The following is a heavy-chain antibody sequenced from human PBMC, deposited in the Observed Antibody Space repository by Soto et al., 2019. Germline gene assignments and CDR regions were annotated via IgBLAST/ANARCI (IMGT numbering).Heavy chain of an antibody. Sequence: QVQLVQSGAEEKKPGASVKVSCKASGYTFTSYAMHWVRQAPGQRLEWMGWINAGNGNTKYSQKFQGRVTITRDTSASTAYMELSSLRSEDTAVYYCAREKVSSSSWWKQYYYYGMDVWGQGTTVTVSS. CDR2: INAGNGNT. CDR1: GYTFTSYA. D-gene: IGHD6-13*01. J-gene: IGHJ6*02. CDR3: AREKVSSSSWWKQYYYYGMDV. V-gene: IGHV1-3*05.